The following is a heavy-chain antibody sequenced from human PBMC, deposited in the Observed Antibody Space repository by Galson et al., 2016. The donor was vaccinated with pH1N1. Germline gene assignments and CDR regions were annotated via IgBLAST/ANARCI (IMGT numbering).Heavy chain of an antibody. CDR2: ISWNSGSI. Sequence: SLRLSCAASGFTFDDYAMHWVRQAPGKGLEWVSHISWNSGSIGYADSVKGRFTISRDNAKNSLYLQMNSLRPEDTALYYCAKDIISGDYGELYYFQDWGQATLVTVTP. CDR1: GFTFDDYA. CDR3: AKDIISGDYGELYYFQD. J-gene: IGHJ1*01. V-gene: IGHV3-9*01. D-gene: IGHD4-17*01.